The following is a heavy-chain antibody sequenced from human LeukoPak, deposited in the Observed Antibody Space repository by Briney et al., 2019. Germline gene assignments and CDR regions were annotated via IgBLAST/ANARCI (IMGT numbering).Heavy chain of an antibody. CDR3: ARVGSIVGATLDY. Sequence: KTSETLSLTCTVSGGSISSSSYYWGWIRQPPGKGLEWIGSIYYSGSTYYNPSLKSRVTISVDTSKNQFSLKLSSVTAADTAVYYCARVGSIVGATLDYWGQGTLVTVSS. J-gene: IGHJ4*02. D-gene: IGHD1-26*01. V-gene: IGHV4-39*07. CDR2: IYYSGST. CDR1: GGSISSSSYY.